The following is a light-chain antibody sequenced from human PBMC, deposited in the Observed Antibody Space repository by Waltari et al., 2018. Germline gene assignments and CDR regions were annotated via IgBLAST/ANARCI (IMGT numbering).Light chain of an antibody. Sequence: EIVLTQSPGTLSLSPGERATLSCRASQSVSSNYLAWYQQKPGQAPSLLIYGASSRATGIPDRFSGSGSGTDFTLTISRLEPEDFAVYFCQQYGSSETFGQGTKVEIK. J-gene: IGKJ1*01. CDR1: QSVSSNY. V-gene: IGKV3-20*01. CDR2: GAS. CDR3: QQYGSSET.